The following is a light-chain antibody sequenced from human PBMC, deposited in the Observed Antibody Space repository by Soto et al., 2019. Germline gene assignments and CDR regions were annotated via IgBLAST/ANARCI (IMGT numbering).Light chain of an antibody. CDR1: SSNIGINF. J-gene: IGLJ1*01. CDR3: AVWDDSLSGYV. Sequence: QSVLTQPPSVSGTPGQRVTISCSGSSSNIGINFVYWYQQLPGTAPKLLIYSNNQRPSGVPDRFTGSRSGTSASLAIRGLQSEDEAEYYCAVWDDSLSGYVFGTGTKVTVL. CDR2: SNN. V-gene: IGLV1-47*02.